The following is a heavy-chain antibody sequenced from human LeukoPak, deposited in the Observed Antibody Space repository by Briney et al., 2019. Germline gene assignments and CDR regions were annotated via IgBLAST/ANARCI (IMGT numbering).Heavy chain of an antibody. CDR2: IWYDGSNK. V-gene: IGHV3-33*08. D-gene: IGHD2-2*01. CDR1: GFTFSTYW. Sequence: PGGSLRLSCSASGFTFSTYWMSWVRQAPGKGLEWVAVIWYDGSNKYYADSVKGRFTISRDNSKNTLYLQMNSLRAEDTAVYYCARDGPPYPTKFSYFDYWGQGTLVTVSS. CDR3: ARDGPPYPTKFSYFDY. J-gene: IGHJ4*02.